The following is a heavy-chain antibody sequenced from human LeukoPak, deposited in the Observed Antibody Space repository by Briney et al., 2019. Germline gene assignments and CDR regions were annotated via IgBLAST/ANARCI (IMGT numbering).Heavy chain of an antibody. CDR2: ISSSGSTI. CDR3: AGGRDRGWYYYYYYMDV. CDR1: GFTFSDYY. V-gene: IGHV3-11*04. D-gene: IGHD6-19*01. Sequence: PGGSLRLSCAASGFTFSDYYMSWIRQAPRKGLEWVSYISSSGSTIYYADSVKGRFTISRDNAKNSLYLQMNSLRAEDTAVYYCAGGRDRGWYYYYYYMDVWGKGTTVTVSS. J-gene: IGHJ6*03.